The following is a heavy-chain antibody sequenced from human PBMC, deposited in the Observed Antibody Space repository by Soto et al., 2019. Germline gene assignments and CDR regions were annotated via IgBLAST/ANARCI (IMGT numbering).Heavy chain of an antibody. Sequence: PSQTLSLTCAISGDSVSSNSAAWNWIRQSPSRGLEWLGRTYYRSKWYNDYAVSVKSRITINPDTSKNQFSLQLNSVTPEDTAVYYFARCIAARPYYYYYYYMDVWGKGTTVTVSS. D-gene: IGHD6-6*01. CDR1: GDSVSSNSAA. CDR2: TYYRSKWYN. V-gene: IGHV6-1*01. CDR3: ARCIAARPYYYYYYYMDV. J-gene: IGHJ6*03.